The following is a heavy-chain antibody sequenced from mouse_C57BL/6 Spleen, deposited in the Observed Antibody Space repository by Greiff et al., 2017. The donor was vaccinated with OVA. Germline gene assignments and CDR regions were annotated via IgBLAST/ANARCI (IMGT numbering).Heavy chain of an antibody. Sequence: QVQLQQPGAELVKPGASVKMSCKASGYTFTSYWITWVKQRPGQGLEWIGDIYPGSGSTNYNEKFKSKATLTVDTSSSTAYMQLSSLTSEDSAVYYCARPGYNRVYFDDWGQGTTLTVSS. CDR2: IYPGSGST. J-gene: IGHJ2*01. D-gene: IGHD1-3*01. V-gene: IGHV1-55*01. CDR1: GYTFTSYW. CDR3: ARPGYNRVYFDD.